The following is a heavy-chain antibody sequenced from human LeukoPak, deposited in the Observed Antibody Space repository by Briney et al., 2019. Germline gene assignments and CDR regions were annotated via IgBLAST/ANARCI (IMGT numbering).Heavy chain of an antibody. V-gene: IGHV3-23*01. CDR2: IGSGADL. D-gene: IGHD3-16*01. Sequence: GGSLGLSCVGSGFAFGVHAMSWVRQAPGKGPEWVATIGSGADLFYAESVKGRFTISRDDPRNTVWLQMNSLRAEDTALYYCAKDWTPHNRVYDCLDAWGQGTQVTVSS. J-gene: IGHJ5*02. CDR3: AKDWTPHNRVYDCLDA. CDR1: GFAFGVHA.